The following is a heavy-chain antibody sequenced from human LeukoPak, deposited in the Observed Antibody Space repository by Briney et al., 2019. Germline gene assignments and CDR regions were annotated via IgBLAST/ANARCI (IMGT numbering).Heavy chain of an antibody. D-gene: IGHD2-2*01. CDR2: IYTSGST. CDR1: GGSISSGSYY. Sequence: PSETLSLTCTVSGGSISSGSYYWSWIRQPAGKGLEWIGRIYTSGSTNYNPSLKSRVTISVDTSKNQFSLKLSSVTAADTAVYYCARSPFPAATPYYYYYYMDVWGKGTTVTISS. CDR3: ARSPFPAATPYYYYYYMDV. J-gene: IGHJ6*03. V-gene: IGHV4-61*02.